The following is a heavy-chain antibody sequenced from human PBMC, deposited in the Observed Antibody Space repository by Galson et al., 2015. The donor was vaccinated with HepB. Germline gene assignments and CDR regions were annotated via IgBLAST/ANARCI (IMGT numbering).Heavy chain of an antibody. CDR1: GFTFSSYS. CDR3: AREGGSSIGWYVFVVPDAFDI. D-gene: IGHD6-19*01. V-gene: IGHV3-21*01. Sequence: SLRLSCAASGFTFSSYSMNWVRQAPGKGLEWVSSISSSSSYIYYADSVKGRFTISRDNAKNSLYLQMNSLRAEDTAVYYCAREGGSSIGWYVFVVPDAFDIWGQGTMVTVSS. J-gene: IGHJ3*02. CDR2: ISSSSSYI.